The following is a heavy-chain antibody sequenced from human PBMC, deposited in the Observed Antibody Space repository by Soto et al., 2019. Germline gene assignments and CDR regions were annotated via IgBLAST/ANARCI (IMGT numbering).Heavy chain of an antibody. Sequence: GGSLRLSCAVSGFSFGSYWMGWVRQAPGKGLEWLASIKDDGSERYYLDSVKGRFTISRDNAKDSLSLQMNSLRGEDTAFYYCGSDVGAVTIFAKAISGYFDFWGQGTLVTVSS. CDR1: GFSFGSYW. V-gene: IGHV3-7*03. CDR2: IKDDGSER. J-gene: IGHJ4*02. CDR3: GSDVGAVTIFAKAISGYFDF. D-gene: IGHD3-3*01.